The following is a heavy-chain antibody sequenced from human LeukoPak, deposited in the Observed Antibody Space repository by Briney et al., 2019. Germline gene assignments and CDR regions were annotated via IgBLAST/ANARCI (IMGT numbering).Heavy chain of an antibody. J-gene: IGHJ4*02. V-gene: IGHV3-21*01. CDR2: ISSSSSYI. CDR1: GFTFSSYS. D-gene: IGHD1-26*01. Sequence: GGSLRLSCAASGFTFSSYSMNWVRQAPRKGLEWVSSISSSSSYIYYADSVKGRFTISRDNAKNSLYLQMNSLRAEDTAVYYCARVPSAGATPSDDYWGQGTLVTVSS. CDR3: ARVPSAGATPSDDY.